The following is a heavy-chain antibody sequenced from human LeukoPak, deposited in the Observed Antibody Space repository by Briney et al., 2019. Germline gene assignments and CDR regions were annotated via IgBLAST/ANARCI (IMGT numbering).Heavy chain of an antibody. V-gene: IGHV3-66*01. Sequence: GGSLRLSCAASGFTVSSNYMSWVRQAPGKGLEWVSVIYSGGSTYYADSVKGRFTISRDNSKNTLYLHMNRLRAEATAVYYCAYWYYDSSGYLANAFDIWGQGTMVTVSS. CDR2: IYSGGST. J-gene: IGHJ3*02. CDR1: GFTVSSNY. D-gene: IGHD3-22*01. CDR3: AYWYYDSSGYLANAFDI.